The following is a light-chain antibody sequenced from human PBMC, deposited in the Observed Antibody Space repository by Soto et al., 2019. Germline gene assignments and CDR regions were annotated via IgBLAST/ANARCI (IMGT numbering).Light chain of an antibody. Sequence: QFVLTQPPSASGSLGQSVTMSCTGTSGDVGGYDYVSWYQQHPGKAPKLMIYEVTKRPLGVPDRFSGSKSGNTASLTVSGLQAEDEADYYCSSYAGSDNPYVFGTGTKVTVL. V-gene: IGLV2-8*01. J-gene: IGLJ1*01. CDR3: SSYAGSDNPYV. CDR2: EVT. CDR1: SGDVGGYDY.